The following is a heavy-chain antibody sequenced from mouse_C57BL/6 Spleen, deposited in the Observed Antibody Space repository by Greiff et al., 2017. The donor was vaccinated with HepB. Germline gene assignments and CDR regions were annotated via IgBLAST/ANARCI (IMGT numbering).Heavy chain of an antibody. J-gene: IGHJ1*03. V-gene: IGHV5-17*01. D-gene: IGHD2-3*01. Sequence: EVMLVESGGGLVKPGGSLKLSCAASGFTFSDYGMHWVRQAPEKGLEWVAYISSVSSTIYYADTVKGRFTISRDNAKNTLFLQMTSLRSEDTAMNYCARGDGSLWYFDVWGTGTTVTVSS. CDR3: ARGDGSLWYFDV. CDR2: ISSVSSTI. CDR1: GFTFSDYG.